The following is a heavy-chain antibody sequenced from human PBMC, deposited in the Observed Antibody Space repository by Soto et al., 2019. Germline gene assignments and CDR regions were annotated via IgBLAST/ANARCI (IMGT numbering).Heavy chain of an antibody. Sequence: PGGSLRLSCAASGFTFSRYAMSWVRQAPGKGQEWVSAISGSGGSTCYADYVKGRFTISRDNSKNTMYLQMNSLRAEDTAVYYCAKVQGMTTTRYYFDYWGQGTLVTVAS. D-gene: IGHD4-4*01. CDR2: ISGSGGST. V-gene: IGHV3-23*01. CDR3: AKVQGMTTTRYYFDY. CDR1: GFTFSRYA. J-gene: IGHJ4*02.